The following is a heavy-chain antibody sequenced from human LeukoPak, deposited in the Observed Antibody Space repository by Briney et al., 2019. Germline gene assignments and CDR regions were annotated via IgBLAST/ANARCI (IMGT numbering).Heavy chain of an antibody. CDR3: ARGFSGYSGYDYSMWGYYYYYMDV. D-gene: IGHD5-12*01. CDR2: IIPIFGTA. CDR1: GGTFSSYA. Sequence: ASVKVSCKASGGTFSSYAISWVRQAPGQGLEWMGGIIPIFGTANYAQKFQGRVTITADKSTSTAYMELSSLRSEDTAVYYCARGFSGYSGYDYSMWGYYYYYMDVWGKGTTVTVSS. V-gene: IGHV1-69*06. J-gene: IGHJ6*03.